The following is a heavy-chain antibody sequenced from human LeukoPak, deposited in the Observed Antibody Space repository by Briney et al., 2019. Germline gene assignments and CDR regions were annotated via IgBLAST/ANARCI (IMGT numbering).Heavy chain of an antibody. Sequence: VASVKVSCKASGYTFTGYYLHWVRQAPGQGLEWMGWINPNSGGTKYAQKFQGRVTMTRDTSISTAYMELTTLTSDDTAVYYCARREWLLALDIWGQGTMVTVSS. CDR1: GYTFTGYY. D-gene: IGHD3-3*01. CDR3: ARREWLLALDI. J-gene: IGHJ3*02. CDR2: INPNSGGT. V-gene: IGHV1-2*02.